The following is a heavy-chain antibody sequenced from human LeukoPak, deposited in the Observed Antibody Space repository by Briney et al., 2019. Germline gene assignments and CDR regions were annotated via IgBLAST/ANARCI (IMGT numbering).Heavy chain of an antibody. CDR2: IYTSGST. D-gene: IGHD3-22*01. J-gene: IGHJ4*02. Sequence: TLSLTCTVSGGSISSGSYYWSWIRQPAGKGLEWIGRIYTSGSTNYNPSLKSRVTISVDTSKNQFSLKLSSVTAADTAVYYCARDHVGEGYYDSSGSQDYWGQGTLVTVSS. CDR3: ARDHVGEGYYDSSGSQDY. V-gene: IGHV4-61*02. CDR1: GGSISSGSYY.